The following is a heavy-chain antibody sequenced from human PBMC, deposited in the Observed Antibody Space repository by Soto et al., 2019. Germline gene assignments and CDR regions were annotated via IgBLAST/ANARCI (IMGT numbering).Heavy chain of an antibody. CDR2: ISSSSSYI. CDR3: ARDPLWFGEFPYYFDY. CDR1: GFTFSSYS. Sequence: EVQLVESGGGLVKRGGSLRLSCAASGFTFSSYSMNWVRQAPGKGLEWVSSISSSSSYIYYADSVKGRFTISRDNAKNSLYLQMNSLRAEDTAVYYCARDPLWFGEFPYYFDYWGQGTLVTVSS. V-gene: IGHV3-21*01. D-gene: IGHD3-10*01. J-gene: IGHJ4*02.